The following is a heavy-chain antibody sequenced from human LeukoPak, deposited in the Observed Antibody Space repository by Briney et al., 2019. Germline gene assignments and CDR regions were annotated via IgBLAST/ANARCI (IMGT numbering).Heavy chain of an antibody. CDR1: GGSISSYY. D-gene: IGHD3-22*01. J-gene: IGHJ5*02. Sequence: PSETLSLTCTVSGGSISSYYWSWIRQPPGKGLEWIGYIYYSGSTNYNPSLKSRVTISVDTSKNQFSLKLRSVTAADTAVYYCARINYYDSSGYPTPNWFDPWGQGTLVTVSS. CDR2: IYYSGST. V-gene: IGHV4-59*08. CDR3: ARINYYDSSGYPTPNWFDP.